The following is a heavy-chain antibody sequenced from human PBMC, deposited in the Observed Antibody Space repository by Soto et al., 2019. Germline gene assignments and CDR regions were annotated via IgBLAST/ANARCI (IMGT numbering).Heavy chain of an antibody. Sequence: EVQMLESGGYLVQPGGSLRVSCASGFTFSHYTMAWVRQAQGKGLEWVSGFSRSDGVAYYADSVKGRFTISRDNSKNTVFLQMNSLRAEDTAVYYCANGGLHGSIDGGLSYFHHWDQGTLVTVSS. CDR1: GFTFSHYT. J-gene: IGHJ4*02. CDR3: ANGGLHGSIDGGLSYFHH. D-gene: IGHD3-16*01. V-gene: IGHV3-23*01. CDR2: FSRSDGVA.